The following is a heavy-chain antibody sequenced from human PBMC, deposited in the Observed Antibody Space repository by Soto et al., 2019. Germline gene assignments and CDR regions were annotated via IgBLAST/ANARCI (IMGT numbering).Heavy chain of an antibody. J-gene: IGHJ6*02. CDR3: ARCTYYYDSSGYWEDYGMDV. V-gene: IGHV3-74*01. CDR2: INSDGSST. CDR1: GFTFSSYW. D-gene: IGHD3-22*01. Sequence: GGSLRLSCAASGFTFSSYWMHWVRQAPGKGLVWVSRINSDGSSTSYADSVKGRFTISRDNAKNTLYLQMNSLRAEDTAVYYCARCTYYYDSSGYWEDYGMDVWGQGTTVTVS.